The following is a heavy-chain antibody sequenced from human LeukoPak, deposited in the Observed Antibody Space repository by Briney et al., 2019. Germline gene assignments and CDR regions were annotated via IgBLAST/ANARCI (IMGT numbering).Heavy chain of an antibody. CDR3: AIDSSGYRGDY. V-gene: IGHV1-8*03. CDR1: GYTFTSYD. J-gene: IGHJ4*02. D-gene: IGHD3-22*01. CDR2: MNPNSGNT. Sequence: GASVKVSCKASGYTFTSYDINWVRQATGQGLEWMGWMNPNSGNTGYAQKFQGRVTITRNTSISTAYMELSSLRSEDTAVYYCAIDSSGYRGDYWGQGTLVTVSS.